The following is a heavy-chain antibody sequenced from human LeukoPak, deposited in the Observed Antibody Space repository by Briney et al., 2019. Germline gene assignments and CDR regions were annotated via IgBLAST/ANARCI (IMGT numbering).Heavy chain of an antibody. CDR3: ARAQGALDY. Sequence: GGSLRLSCAASGFIFSSYAMSWVRQAPGKGLEWVSGIGGGGTEYYADSVKGRFIISSDSSQNLVHLQMNSLTVEDTAVYYCARAQGALDYWGQGTLVTVSS. CDR2: IGGGGTE. J-gene: IGHJ4*02. V-gene: IGHV3-23*01. CDR1: GFIFSSYA. D-gene: IGHD1-26*01.